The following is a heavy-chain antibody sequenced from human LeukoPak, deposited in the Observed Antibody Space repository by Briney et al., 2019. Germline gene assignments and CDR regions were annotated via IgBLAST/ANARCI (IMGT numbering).Heavy chain of an antibody. D-gene: IGHD6-13*01. CDR2: IIPIFGTA. J-gene: IGHJ4*02. V-gene: IGHV1-69*05. CDR3: ARDSIAAAGLFDY. CDR1: GGTFSSYA. Sequence: SVKVSCKASGGTFSSYAISWVRQAPGQGLEWMGGIIPIFGTANYAQKFQGRVTITTDESTSTAYMELSSLRSEGTAVYYCARDSIAAAGLFDYWGQGTLVTVSS.